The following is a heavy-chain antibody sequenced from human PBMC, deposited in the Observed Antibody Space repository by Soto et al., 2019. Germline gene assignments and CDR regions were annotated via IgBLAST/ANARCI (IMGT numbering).Heavy chain of an antibody. V-gene: IGHV1-18*01. CDR1: GYTFTSSG. J-gene: IGHJ6*04. CDR3: ARVLTLNKQVRGGNYYGMDV. Sequence: QVQLVQSGAEVKKPGASVKVSCKASGYTFTSSGISWVRQAPGQGLEWMGWISAYNGNTNYAQKLQGRVTMTTDTSTRTAYMELRSLRSDATAVYYCARVLTLNKQVRGGNYYGMDVWGKGTTVTVSS. CDR2: ISAYNGNT. D-gene: IGHD3-16*01.